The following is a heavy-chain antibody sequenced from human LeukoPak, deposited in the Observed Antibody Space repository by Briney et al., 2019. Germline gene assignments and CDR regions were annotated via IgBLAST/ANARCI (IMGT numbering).Heavy chain of an antibody. D-gene: IGHD3-10*01. CDR2: INQDGTEK. Sequence: GESLRLSCAASGFTFTTYWMSWVRQLPGKGLEWVANINQDGTEKYYVDSVKGRFTISRDNAKNSLDLQMNSLRVEDTGIYYCVKVAKYYYGSETYYFFEDWGQGTPVTASS. J-gene: IGHJ4*02. V-gene: IGHV3-7*01. CDR3: VKVAKYYYGSETYYFFED. CDR1: GFTFTTYW.